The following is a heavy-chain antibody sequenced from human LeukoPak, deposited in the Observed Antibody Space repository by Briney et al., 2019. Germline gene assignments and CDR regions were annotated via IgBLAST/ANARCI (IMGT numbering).Heavy chain of an antibody. Sequence: SETLSLTCTVSGGSISSYYWSWLRQPPGKGLEWIGFIYASGTINYNSSLKSRVTISADTSKNQFSLKLTSVTAADTAVYYCARSGAATILNFFDYWGHGTLVTVSS. CDR1: GGSISSYY. D-gene: IGHD6-25*01. CDR3: ARSGAATILNFFDY. V-gene: IGHV4-4*09. J-gene: IGHJ4*01. CDR2: IYASGTI.